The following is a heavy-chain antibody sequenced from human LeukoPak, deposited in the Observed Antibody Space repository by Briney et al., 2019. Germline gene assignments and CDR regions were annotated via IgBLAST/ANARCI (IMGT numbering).Heavy chain of an antibody. V-gene: IGHV3-7*01. J-gene: IGHJ2*01. CDR2: MEQDGSGQ. CDR3: VRSMGWYFDL. Sequence: GGSLTLSCVVSGFTVADDAMHWVRQAPGKGLEWMGTMEQDGSGQVYVDSLNSRFDIAKNNYNNSLSLQMHNLRAEYTAIYYCVRSMGWYFDLWGRGALVTVSS. D-gene: IGHD2-21*01. CDR1: GFTVADDA.